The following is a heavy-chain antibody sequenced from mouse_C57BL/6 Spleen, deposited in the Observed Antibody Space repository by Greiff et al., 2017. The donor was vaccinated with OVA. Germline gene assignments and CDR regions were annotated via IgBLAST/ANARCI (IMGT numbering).Heavy chain of an antibody. Sequence: VQLKESGPELVKPGASVKIPCKASGYTFTDYNMDWVKQSHGKSLEWIGDINPNNGGTIYNQKFKGKATLTVDKSSRTAYMELRSLTSEDTAVYYCARGDDGYHSWFAYWGQGTLVTVSA. CDR2: INPNNGGT. CDR3: ARGDDGYHSWFAY. V-gene: IGHV1-18*01. D-gene: IGHD2-3*01. CDR1: GYTFTDYN. J-gene: IGHJ3*01.